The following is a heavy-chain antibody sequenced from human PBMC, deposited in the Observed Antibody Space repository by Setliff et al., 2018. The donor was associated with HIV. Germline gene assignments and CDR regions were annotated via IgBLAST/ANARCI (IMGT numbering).Heavy chain of an antibody. CDR2: IYYSGST. V-gene: IGHV4-34*01. CDR3: ATYADRESNRFDP. CDR1: GGSFRGYY. Sequence: SETLSLTCAVYGGSFRGYYWSWIRQPPGKGLEWIGSIYYSGSTYYNPSLKSRVTISVDTSKNQFSLKLSSVTAADTAVYYCATYADRESNRFDPWGQGILVTVSS. D-gene: IGHD3-10*01. J-gene: IGHJ5*02.